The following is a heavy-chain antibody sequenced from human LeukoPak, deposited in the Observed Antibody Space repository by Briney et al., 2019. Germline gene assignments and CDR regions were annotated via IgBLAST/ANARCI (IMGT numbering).Heavy chain of an antibody. Sequence: SETLSLTCTVSGGSISSGDYYWSWNRQPPGKGLECIRYIYYSGSTYYNPSLKSRVTISVDTSKNQFSLKLSSVTAADTAVYYCARIGGITMVRGVPGYYFDYWGQGTLVTVSS. J-gene: IGHJ4*02. CDR2: IYYSGST. D-gene: IGHD3-10*01. V-gene: IGHV4-30-4*01. CDR3: ARIGGITMVRGVPGYYFDY. CDR1: GGSISSGDYY.